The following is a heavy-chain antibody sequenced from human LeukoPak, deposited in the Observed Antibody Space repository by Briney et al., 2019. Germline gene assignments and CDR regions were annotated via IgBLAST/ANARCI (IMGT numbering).Heavy chain of an antibody. CDR3: ARNDYGGNSGYFQH. V-gene: IGHV1-69*13. J-gene: IGHJ1*01. CDR1: GGTFSSYA. D-gene: IGHD4-23*01. CDR2: IIPIFGTA. Sequence: SVKVSCKASGGTFSSYAISWVRQAPGQGLEWMGGIIPIFGTANYAQKFQGRVTITADESTSTAYMELSSLRSEDTAVYYCARNDYGGNSGYFQHWGQGTLVTVSS.